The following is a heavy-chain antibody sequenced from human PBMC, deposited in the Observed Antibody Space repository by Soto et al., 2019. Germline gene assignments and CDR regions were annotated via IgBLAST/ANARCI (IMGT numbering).Heavy chain of an antibody. V-gene: IGHV5-10-1*01. J-gene: IGHJ6*02. D-gene: IGHD4-17*01. CDR1: GYSFTSYW. Sequence: PGESLKISCKGSGYSFTSYWISWVRQMPGKGLEWMGRIDPSDSYTNYSPSFQGHVTISADKSISTAYLQWSSLKASDTAMYYCARYPYGGNSDYYYGMDVWGQGTTVTVSS. CDR2: IDPSDSYT. CDR3: ARYPYGGNSDYYYGMDV.